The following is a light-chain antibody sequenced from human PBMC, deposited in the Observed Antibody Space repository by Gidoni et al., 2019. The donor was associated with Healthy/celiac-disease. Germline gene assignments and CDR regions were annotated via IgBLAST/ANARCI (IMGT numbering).Light chain of an antibody. V-gene: IGKV4-1*01. J-gene: IGKJ2*02. CDR3: QQYYSTPPWT. CDR2: WAS. CDR1: QSVLYSSNNKNY. Sequence: DIVMTQSPDSLAVSLGERATINCKSSQSVLYSSNNKNYLAWYQQKPGQPPKLLIYWASTRESGVPDRFSGSGSGTDFTLTISSLQAEDGAVYYCQQYYSTPPWTFGQGTKLEIK.